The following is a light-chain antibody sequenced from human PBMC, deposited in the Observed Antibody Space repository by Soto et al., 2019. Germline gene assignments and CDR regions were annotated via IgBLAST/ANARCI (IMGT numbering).Light chain of an antibody. CDR3: QEFSKWPLFT. Sequence: EIVVTQSPGILSVSPEDRATLSCRASQSVGRNLAWYQQKPGQAPTLLIYAASTRATGLPARFSGSGSGTDFTLTISSLQSEDFAVYYCQEFSKWPLFTFGPGTRVDIK. CDR1: QSVGRN. V-gene: IGKV3-15*01. CDR2: AAS. J-gene: IGKJ3*01.